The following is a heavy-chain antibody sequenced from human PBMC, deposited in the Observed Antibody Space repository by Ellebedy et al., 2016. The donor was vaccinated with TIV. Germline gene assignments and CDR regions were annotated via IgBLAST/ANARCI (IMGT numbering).Heavy chain of an antibody. J-gene: IGHJ5*02. CDR1: GFTLSSYV. Sequence: PGGSLRLSCAASGFTLSSYVLSWVRQAPGKRLERVASISSDGADIYTAASVNGRFTISRDTSKNALYLHMNSLRVEDTAIYYCAKGGFRNWFDPWGQGTLVTVSS. CDR2: ISSDGADI. V-gene: IGHV3-23*01. CDR3: AKGGFRNWFDP. D-gene: IGHD1-14*01.